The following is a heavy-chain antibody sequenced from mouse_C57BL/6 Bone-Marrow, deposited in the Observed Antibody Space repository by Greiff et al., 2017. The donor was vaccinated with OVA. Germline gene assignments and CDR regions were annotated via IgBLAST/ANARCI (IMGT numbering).Heavy chain of an antibody. D-gene: IGHD2-4*01. CDR2: INYDGSST. Sequence: EVQRVESEGGLVQPGSSMKLSCTASGFTFSDYYMAWVRQVPEKGLEWVANINYDGSSTYYLDSLKSRFIISRDNAKNILYLQMSSLKSEDTATYYWARERQLRRGAGAMDDWGQGTSVTVSS. V-gene: IGHV5-16*01. CDR1: GFTFSDYY. J-gene: IGHJ4*01. CDR3: ARERQLRRGAGAMDD.